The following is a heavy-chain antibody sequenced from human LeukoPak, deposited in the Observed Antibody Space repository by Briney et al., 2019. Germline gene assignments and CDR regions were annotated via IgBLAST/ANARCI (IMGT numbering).Heavy chain of an antibody. CDR3: AKVSYYDILSTSYDVDY. J-gene: IGHJ4*02. V-gene: IGHV3-23*01. Sequence: GGSMTLSCPASGFTFSRHAMSWVRQAAGKGLEWVSAISFCGGNTYYVDSVRARYTISRDNTKNTLDLQMNTQRDENRVGFNCAKVSYYDILSTSYDVDYWGQGTLVTVSS. D-gene: IGHD3-9*01. CDR1: GFTFSRHA. CDR2: ISFCGGNT.